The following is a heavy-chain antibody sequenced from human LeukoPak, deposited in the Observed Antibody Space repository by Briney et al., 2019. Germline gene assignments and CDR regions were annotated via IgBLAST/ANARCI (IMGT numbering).Heavy chain of an antibody. CDR3: ASIVVPAYYYGMDV. CDR2: ISSSSSYI. V-gene: IGHV3-21*04. Sequence: PGGSLRLSCAASGFTFSSYSMNWVRQAPGKGLEWVSSISSSSSYIYYADSVKGRFTISRDNAKNSLYLQMNSLRAEDTAVYYCASIVVPAYYYGMDVWGQGTTVTVSS. CDR1: GFTFSSYS. D-gene: IGHD2-2*01. J-gene: IGHJ6*02.